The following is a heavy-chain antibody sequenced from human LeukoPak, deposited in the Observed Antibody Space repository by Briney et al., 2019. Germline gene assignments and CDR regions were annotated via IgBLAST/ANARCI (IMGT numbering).Heavy chain of an antibody. D-gene: IGHD6-13*01. CDR2: IKSKTDGGTT. J-gene: IGHJ4*02. CDR3: TTDGGIAAAGTFDY. V-gene: IGHV3-15*01. CDR1: GFTFSNAR. Sequence: GGSLRLSCAASGFTFSNARMSWVRQAPGKGLEWVGRIKSKTDGGTTDYAAPVKGRFTISRDDSKNTLYLQMNSLKTEDTAVYYCTTDGGIAAAGTFDYWGQGTLVTVSS.